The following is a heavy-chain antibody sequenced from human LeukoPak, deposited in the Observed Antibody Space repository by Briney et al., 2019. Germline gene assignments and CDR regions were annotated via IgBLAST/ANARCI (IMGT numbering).Heavy chain of an antibody. Sequence: SETLSLTCTVSGDSVNSGAYYRSWIRQPPGRGLEWIGSIYHSGNTDYSPSLKSRVTISVDTSKNQFSLTLSSVTAADTAVYYCARGNIVGYSYGYLGFFDYWGQGTLVPVSS. J-gene: IGHJ4*02. V-gene: IGHV4-61*08. D-gene: IGHD5-18*01. CDR3: ARGNIVGYSYGYLGFFDY. CDR2: IYHSGNT. CDR1: GDSVNSGAYY.